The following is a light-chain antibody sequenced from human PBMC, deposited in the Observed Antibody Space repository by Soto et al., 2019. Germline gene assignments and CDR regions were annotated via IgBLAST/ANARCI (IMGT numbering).Light chain of an antibody. CDR3: QQYGTSPRT. Sequence: EIVLTQSPGTLPLSPGERAALSCRASQSVSSSYLAWYQQKPGQAPRLVIYGASRRATGIPDRFGGSGSGTDFTLTISRLEPEDFAVYYCQQYGTSPRTFGQGTKVEIK. CDR1: QSVSSSY. V-gene: IGKV3-20*01. CDR2: GAS. J-gene: IGKJ1*01.